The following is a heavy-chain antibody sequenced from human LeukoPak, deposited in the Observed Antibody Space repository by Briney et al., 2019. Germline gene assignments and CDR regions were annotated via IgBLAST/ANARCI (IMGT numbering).Heavy chain of an antibody. CDR3: ARAGYYYDSSGHPFDY. D-gene: IGHD3-22*01. CDR1: VYTFTGYY. J-gene: IGHJ4*02. Sequence: ASVKVSCKASVYTFTGYYMHWVGQAPGQGLEWMGWINPNSGGTNYAQKFQGRVTMTRYTSISTAYMELSRLRSDDTAVYYCARAGYYYDSSGHPFDYWGQGTLVTVSS. V-gene: IGHV1-2*02. CDR2: INPNSGGT.